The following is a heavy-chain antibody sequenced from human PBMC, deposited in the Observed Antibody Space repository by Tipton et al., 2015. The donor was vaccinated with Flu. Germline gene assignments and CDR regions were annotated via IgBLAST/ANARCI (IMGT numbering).Heavy chain of an antibody. Sequence: TLSLTCDVSGYFISSGYYWGWIRQPPGKGLGWSGSIFHSGDNLYNPSLKRRVTVSVDTLKNQFSLKVTSVTAADTALYYCTRHANYGSGSPYYFDHWGQGLLGAVSP. V-gene: IGHV4-38-2*01. D-gene: IGHD3-10*01. CDR1: GYFISSGYY. J-gene: IGHJ4*02. CDR3: TRHANYGSGSPYYFDH. CDR2: IFHSGDN.